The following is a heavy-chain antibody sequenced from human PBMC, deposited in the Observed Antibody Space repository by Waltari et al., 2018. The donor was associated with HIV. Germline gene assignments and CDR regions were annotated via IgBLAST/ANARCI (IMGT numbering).Heavy chain of an antibody. J-gene: IGHJ3*02. D-gene: IGHD3-9*01. V-gene: IGHV5-51*03. CDR1: GYIFTSYW. CDR2: VYPGDSDT. CDR3: ARRTQYYDILTGYYTDAFDI. Sequence: EVQLVQSGAEVKKPGESLRISCKGSGYIFTSYWIGWVRQMPGKGLEWRGIVYPGDSDTRYSPSCQGQVTISADKSISTAYLQWSRLKASDTAMYYCARRTQYYDILTGYYTDAFDIWGQGTLVTVSS.